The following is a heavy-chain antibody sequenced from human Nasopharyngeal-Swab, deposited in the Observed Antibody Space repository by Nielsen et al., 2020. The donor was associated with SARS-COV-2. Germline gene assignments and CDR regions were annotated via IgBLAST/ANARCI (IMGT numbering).Heavy chain of an antibody. CDR1: GFTFSDYY. CDR2: ISSSSSYT. D-gene: IGHD3-3*01. J-gene: IGHJ5*02. Sequence: GSLRLSCAASGFTFSDYYMSWIRQAPGKGLEWVSYISSSSSYTNYADSVKGRFTISRDNAKNSLYLQMNSLRAEDTAVYYCARTGGVLRFLEWLPNWFDPWGQGTLVTVSS. V-gene: IGHV3-11*06. CDR3: ARTGGVLRFLEWLPNWFDP.